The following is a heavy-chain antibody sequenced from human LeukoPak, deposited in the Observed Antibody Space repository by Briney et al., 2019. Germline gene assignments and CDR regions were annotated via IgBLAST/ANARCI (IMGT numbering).Heavy chain of an antibody. CDR3: ATNSYCTNGVCSRDWFDP. V-gene: IGHV1-24*01. Sequence: ASVKVSCKVSGYTLTELSMHWVRQAPGKGLEWMGGFDPEDGETIYAQKFQGRVTMTEDTSTDTAYMELSSLRSEDTAVYYCATNSYCTNGVCSRDWFDPWGQGTLVTVSS. J-gene: IGHJ5*02. D-gene: IGHD2-8*01. CDR2: FDPEDGET. CDR1: GYTLTELS.